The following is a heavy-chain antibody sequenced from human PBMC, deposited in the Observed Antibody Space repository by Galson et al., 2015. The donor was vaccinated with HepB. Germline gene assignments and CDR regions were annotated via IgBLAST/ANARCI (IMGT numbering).Heavy chain of an antibody. V-gene: IGHV3-30*18. Sequence: SLRLSCAASGFTFSSYGMHWVRQAPGKGLEWVAVISYDGSNKYYADSVKGRFTISRDNSKNTLYLQMNSLRAEDTAVYYCAKDQTSTSGGNSGAVSYWGQGTLVTVSS. CDR3: AKDQTSTSGGNSGAVSY. CDR2: ISYDGSNK. CDR1: GFTFSSYG. D-gene: IGHD4-23*01. J-gene: IGHJ4*02.